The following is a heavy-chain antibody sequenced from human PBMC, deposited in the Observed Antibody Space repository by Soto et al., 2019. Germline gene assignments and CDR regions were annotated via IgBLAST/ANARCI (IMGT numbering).Heavy chain of an antibody. J-gene: IGHJ5*02. D-gene: IGHD3-3*01. CDR3: ARGYYYDFWSGYLSWFDP. CDR2: IYYSGST. Sequence: SETLSLTCTVSGGSISSSSYYWGWIRQPPGKGLEWIGSIYYSGSTYYNPSLKSRVTISVDTSKNQFSLKLSSVTAADTAVYYCARGYYYDFWSGYLSWFDPWGQGTLVTVSS. CDR1: GGSISSSSYY. V-gene: IGHV4-39*01.